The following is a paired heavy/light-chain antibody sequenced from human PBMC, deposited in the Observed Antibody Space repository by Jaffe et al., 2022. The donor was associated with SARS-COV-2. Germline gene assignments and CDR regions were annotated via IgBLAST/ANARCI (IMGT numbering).Light chain of an antibody. J-gene: IGKJ1*01. CDR1: QSVSSNY. V-gene: IGKV3-20*01. Sequence: EIVLTQSPGTLSLSPGERATLSCRASQSVSSNYLAWYQQRPGQAPRLLIYGASSRATGIPDRFSGSGSGTDFTLTINRLEPEDFAVYYCQQYGSSSWTFGQGTKVEIK. CDR2: GAS. CDR3: QQYGSSSWT.
Heavy chain of an antibody. J-gene: IGHJ3*02. CDR3: ARHVLGLYFYDTTRNNVALDI. Sequence: EVQLVQSGAEVKKPGESLKISCKGSGYRFTNYWIGWVRQMPGNGLEWMGIIYPGDSDTIYSPSFQGQVTMSVDKSISTAYLQWSSLKASDTAMYYCARHVLGLYFYDTTRNNVALDIWGQGTMVTVSS. CDR2: IYPGDSDT. D-gene: IGHD3-16*01. V-gene: IGHV5-51*01. CDR1: GYRFTNYW.